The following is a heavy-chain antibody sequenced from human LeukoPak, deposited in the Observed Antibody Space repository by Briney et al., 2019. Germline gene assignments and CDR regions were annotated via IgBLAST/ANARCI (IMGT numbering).Heavy chain of an antibody. CDR1: GFTLSSYW. J-gene: IGHJ4*02. D-gene: IGHD3-3*01. Sequence: QAGGSLRLSCAASGFTLSSYWMSGVREAPGKGVEWVANIKQEGSEKYYVDSVKGRFNISRDNSKNTLYLQMNRLRAEDTAVYYCAKRSGGPRPFDYWGQGALVTVSS. CDR3: AKRSGGPRPFDY. V-gene: IGHV3-7*03. CDR2: IKQEGSEK.